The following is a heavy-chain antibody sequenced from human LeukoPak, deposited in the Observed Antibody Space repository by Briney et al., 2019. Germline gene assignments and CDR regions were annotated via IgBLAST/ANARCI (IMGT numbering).Heavy chain of an antibody. J-gene: IGHJ2*01. CDR1: GDTFSSYA. Sequence: SVKVSCKASGDTFSSYAISWVPQAPGPGREWMGEIIPIFYTANYAQKLQRRDTITADESTSTAYMELSSLTSEDTAVYYCARGPDYYWYFDPWGRRALVTASS. V-gene: IGHV1-69*01. CDR3: ARGPDYYWYFDP. CDR2: IIPIFYTA. D-gene: IGHD4-11*01.